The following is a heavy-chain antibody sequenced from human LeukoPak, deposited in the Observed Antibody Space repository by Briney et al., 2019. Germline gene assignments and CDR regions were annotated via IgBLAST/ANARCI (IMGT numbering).Heavy chain of an antibody. D-gene: IGHD6-19*01. CDR2: LSGSGITT. V-gene: IGHV3-23*01. J-gene: IGHJ4*01. Sequence: GGSLRLSCADSGFTFSNSAMSWVRQAPGKGLEWVSTLSGSGITTYYADSVKGRFTISRDNSKNTLYLQVNSLRAEDTAVYYCAKGIYSSGWSYFDYWGHGTLVTVSS. CDR3: AKGIYSSGWSYFDY. CDR1: GFTFSNSA.